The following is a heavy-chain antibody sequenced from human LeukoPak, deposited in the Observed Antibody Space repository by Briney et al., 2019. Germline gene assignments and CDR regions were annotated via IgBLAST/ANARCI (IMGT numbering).Heavy chain of an antibody. V-gene: IGHV5-51*01. CDR2: IYPGDSDT. CDR3: ARRVLTRPRGFHYFDY. CDR1: GYSFTSYW. D-gene: IGHD2/OR15-2a*01. Sequence: LGESLKISCKGSGYSFTSYWIGWVRQMPGKGLEWMGIIYPGDSDTRYSPSFQGQVTISADKSISTAYLQWSSLKASDTAMYYCARRVLTRPRGFHYFDYWGQGTLVTVSS. J-gene: IGHJ4*02.